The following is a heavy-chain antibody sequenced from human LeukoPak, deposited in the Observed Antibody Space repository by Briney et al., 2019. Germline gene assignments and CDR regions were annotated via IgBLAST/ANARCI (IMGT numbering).Heavy chain of an antibody. CDR1: GYSFTSYW. D-gene: IGHD6-13*01. J-gene: IGHJ4*02. Sequence: KGGESLKISCKGSGYSFTSYWIGWVRQMPGKGLEWMGIIYPGDSDTRYSPSFQGQVTISADKSISTAYLQWSSLKASDTAMYYCARHVLAAAGNTGLGYWGQGTLVTVSS. V-gene: IGHV5-51*01. CDR2: IYPGDSDT. CDR3: ARHVLAAAGNTGLGY.